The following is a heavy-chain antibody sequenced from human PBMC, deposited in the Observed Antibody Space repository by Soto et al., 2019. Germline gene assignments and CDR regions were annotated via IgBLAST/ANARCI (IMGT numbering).Heavy chain of an antibody. CDR3: ARYLTYYYDSSGYSAGAFDI. CDR2: IYYSGST. V-gene: IGHV4-59*01. Sequence: SETLSLTCTVSGGSISSYYWSWIRQPPGKGLEWIGYIYYSGSTNYNPSLKSRVTISVDTSKNQFSLKLSSVTAADTAVYYCARYLTYYYDSSGYSAGAFDIWGQGTMRTVSS. CDR1: GGSISSYY. J-gene: IGHJ3*02. D-gene: IGHD3-22*01.